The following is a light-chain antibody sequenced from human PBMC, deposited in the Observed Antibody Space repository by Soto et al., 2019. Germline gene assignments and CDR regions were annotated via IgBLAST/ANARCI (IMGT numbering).Light chain of an antibody. CDR3: QQRSNPIT. J-gene: IGKJ5*01. Sequence: EMVMTQSAASRAGSACRRWRLSSRASQSVSIKLAWYQQKPGQAPRLLIYDASNRATGIPARFSGSGSGTDFTLTIRRLEPEAFAVYYCQQRSNPITFRQGTRLEN. V-gene: IGKV3-11*01. CDR1: QSVSIK. CDR2: DAS.